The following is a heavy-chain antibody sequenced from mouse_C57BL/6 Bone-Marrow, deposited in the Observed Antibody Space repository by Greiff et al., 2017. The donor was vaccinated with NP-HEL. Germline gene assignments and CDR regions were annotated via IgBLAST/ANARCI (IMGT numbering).Heavy chain of an antibody. CDR2: IYWDDDK. Sequence: QVTLKESGPGLLQSSQTLSLTCSFSGFSLSTSGMGVSWIRQPSGKGLEWLAHIYWDDDKRYNPSLKSRLTISKDTSRNQVFLKITSVDTSDTATYYCARRAPRANWNAMDYWGQGTSVTVSS. CDR3: ARRAPRANWNAMDY. J-gene: IGHJ4*01. D-gene: IGHD4-1*01. CDR1: GFSLSTSGMG. V-gene: IGHV8-12*01.